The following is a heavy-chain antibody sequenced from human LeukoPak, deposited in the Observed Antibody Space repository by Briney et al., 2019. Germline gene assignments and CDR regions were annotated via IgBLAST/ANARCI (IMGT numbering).Heavy chain of an antibody. Sequence: PSETLSLTCTVSGVSISSGGYYWSWLRQHPGKGLEWIGYIYYSGSTYYNPSLKSRVTISVDTSKNQFSLKLSSVTAADTAVYYCASSKKDYYGMDVWGQGTTVTVSS. V-gene: IGHV4-31*03. CDR1: GVSISSGGYY. CDR2: IYYSGST. CDR3: ASSKKDYYGMDV. J-gene: IGHJ6*02.